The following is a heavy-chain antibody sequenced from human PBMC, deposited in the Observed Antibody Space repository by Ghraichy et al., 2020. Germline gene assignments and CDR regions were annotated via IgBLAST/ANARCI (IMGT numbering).Heavy chain of an antibody. V-gene: IGHV3-21*01. CDR2: ISSSSSYT. CDR3: ARGPPWDY. J-gene: IGHJ4*02. Sequence: GSLNISCAASGFTFSSYSMNWVRQAPGKGLEWVSSISSSSSYTYYADSVKGRFTISRDNAKNSLYLQMNSLRAEDTAVYYCARGPPWDYWGQGTLVTVSS. CDR1: GFTFSSYS.